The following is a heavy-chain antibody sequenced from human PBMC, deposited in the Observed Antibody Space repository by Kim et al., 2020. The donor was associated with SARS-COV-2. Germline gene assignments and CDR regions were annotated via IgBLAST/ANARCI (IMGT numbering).Heavy chain of an antibody. D-gene: IGHD6-19*01. CDR2: INHSGST. CDR1: GGSFSGYY. CDR3: ARGTRQWLVRGPSYYYRDV. J-gene: IGHJ6*03. Sequence: SETLSLTCAVYGGSFSGYYWSWIRQPPGKGLEWIGEINHSGSTNYNPSLKSRVTISVDTSKNQFSLKLSSVTAADTAVYYCARGTRQWLVRGPSYYYRDVWGKGTTVTVSS. V-gene: IGHV4-34*01.